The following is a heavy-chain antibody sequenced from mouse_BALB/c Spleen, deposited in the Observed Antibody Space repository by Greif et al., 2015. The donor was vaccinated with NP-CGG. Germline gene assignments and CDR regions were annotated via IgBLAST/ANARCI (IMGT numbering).Heavy chain of an antibody. CDR2: IDPANGNT. V-gene: IGHV14-3*02. J-gene: IGHJ4*01. D-gene: IGHD2-4*01. CDR3: ASGDYDGVGAMDY. CDR1: GFNIKDTY. Sequence: EVKVVESGAELVKPGASVKLSCTAPGFNIKDTYMHWVKQRPEQGLEWIGRIDPANGNTKYDPKFQGKATITADTSSNTAYLQLSSLTSEDTAVYYCASGDYDGVGAMDYWGQGTSVTVSS.